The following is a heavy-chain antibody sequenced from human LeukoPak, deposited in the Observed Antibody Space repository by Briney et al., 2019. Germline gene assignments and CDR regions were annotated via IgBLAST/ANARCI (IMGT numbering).Heavy chain of an antibody. D-gene: IGHD4-4*01. CDR3: ARGPVTDAFDI. Sequence: ASVKVSCKASGYTFTGYYMHWVRQAPGQGLEWMGWINPNSGGTSYAQKFQGRVTMTRDTSTSTVYMELSSLRSEDTAVYYCARGPVTDAFDIWGQGTMVTVSS. V-gene: IGHV1-2*02. CDR1: GYTFTGYY. CDR2: INPNSGGT. J-gene: IGHJ3*02.